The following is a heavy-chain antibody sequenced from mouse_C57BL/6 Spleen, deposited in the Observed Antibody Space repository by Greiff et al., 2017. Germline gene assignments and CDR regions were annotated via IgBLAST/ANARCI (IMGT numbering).Heavy chain of an antibody. V-gene: IGHV14-4*01. CDR2: IDPENGDT. Sequence: VQLQQSGAELVRPGASVKLSCTASGFNIKDDYMHWVKQRPEQGLEWIGWIDPENGDTEYASKFQGKATITADTSSNTAYLQLSSLTSEDTAVYYCTTPPMDYWGQGTSVTVSS. CDR3: TTPPMDY. J-gene: IGHJ4*01. CDR1: GFNIKDDY.